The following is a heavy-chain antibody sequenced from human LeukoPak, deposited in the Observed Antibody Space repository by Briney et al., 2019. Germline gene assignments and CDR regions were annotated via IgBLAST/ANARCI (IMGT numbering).Heavy chain of an antibody. CDR3: ARQATGLDGMDV. CDR1: GGTFSSYA. CDR2: IIPILGIA. D-gene: IGHD1-1*01. J-gene: IGHJ6*02. Sequence: SVKVSCKASGGTFSSYAISWVRQAPGQGLEWMGRIIPILGIANYAQKFQGRVTITADKSTSTAYMELSSLRSEDTAVYYCARQATGLDGMDVWGQGTTVTVSS. V-gene: IGHV1-69*04.